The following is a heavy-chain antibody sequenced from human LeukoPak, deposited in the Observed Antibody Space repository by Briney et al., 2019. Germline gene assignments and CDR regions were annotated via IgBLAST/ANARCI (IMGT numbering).Heavy chain of an antibody. D-gene: IGHD3-9*01. J-gene: IGHJ3*02. Sequence: PGGSLRLSCAASGFTFSSYEMNWVRQAPGKGLEGVSYISSSGSTIYYADSVKGRFTISRDNAKNSLYLRMNSLRAEDTAVYYCALLLRYFDWLEGRAFDIWGQGTMVTVSS. V-gene: IGHV3-48*03. CDR2: ISSSGSTI. CDR3: ALLLRYFDWLEGRAFDI. CDR1: GFTFSSYE.